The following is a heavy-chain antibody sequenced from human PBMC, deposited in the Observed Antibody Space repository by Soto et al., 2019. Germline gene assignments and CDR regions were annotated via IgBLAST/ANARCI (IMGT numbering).Heavy chain of an antibody. J-gene: IGHJ4*02. Sequence: GSLRLSCAASGFTVSSNYMSWVRQAPGKGLEWVSVIYSGSSTYYADSVKGRFTISRDNSKNTLYLQMNSLRAEDTAVYYCAKGRFIRQWLVPVDYWGQGTLVTVSS. V-gene: IGHV3-53*01. D-gene: IGHD6-19*01. CDR3: AKGRFIRQWLVPVDY. CDR1: GFTVSSNY. CDR2: IYSGSST.